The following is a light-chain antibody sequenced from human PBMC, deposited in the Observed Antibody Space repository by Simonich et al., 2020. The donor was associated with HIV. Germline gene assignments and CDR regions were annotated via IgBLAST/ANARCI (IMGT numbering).Light chain of an antibody. CDR1: HSLLHSDGKTY. J-gene: IGKJ3*01. CDR2: EAS. Sequence: DIVMTQTPLSLSVTPGQPASISCKSSHSLLHSDGKTYLYWYLQRPGQSPQLLIYEASNRFSGVPDRFSGSGSGTDFTLKISRVEAEDVGVYYGMPNIQLPATFGPGTKVDIK. V-gene: IGKV2D-29*02. CDR3: MPNIQLPAT.